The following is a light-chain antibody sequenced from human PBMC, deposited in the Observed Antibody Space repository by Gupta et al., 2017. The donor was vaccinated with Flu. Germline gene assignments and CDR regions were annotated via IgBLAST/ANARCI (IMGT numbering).Light chain of an antibody. J-gene: IGKJ4*01. CDR3: QQYIGYPLS. V-gene: IGKV1-5*03. Sequence: RSTGSGAIIDRGISQWGGYTTNENCLGWYQQKPGQRPKLLICKASSIECGVPVRFSGSGSGTDFTLTISSLQADDLATYYCQQYIGYPLSFGGGTKVEIK. CDR1: TTNENC. CDR2: KAS.